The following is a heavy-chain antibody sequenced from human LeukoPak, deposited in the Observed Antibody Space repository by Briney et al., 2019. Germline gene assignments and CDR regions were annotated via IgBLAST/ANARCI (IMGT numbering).Heavy chain of an antibody. J-gene: IGHJ6*02. CDR1: GYTLTSYY. D-gene: IGHD3-10*01. CDR2: INPSGGST. Sequence: ASVKVSCKASGYTLTSYYMHWVRQAPGQGLEWMGIINPSGGSTSYAQKFQGRVTITADESTSTAYMELSSLRSEDTAVYYCARDFRFGNQNYYYYYYGMDVWGQGTTVTVSS. CDR3: ARDFRFGNQNYYYYYYGMDV. V-gene: IGHV1-46*01.